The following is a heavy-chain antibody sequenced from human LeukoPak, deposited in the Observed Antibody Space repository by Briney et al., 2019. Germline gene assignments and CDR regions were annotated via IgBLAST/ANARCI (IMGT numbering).Heavy chain of an antibody. CDR2: ISSSGSTI. CDR1: GFTFSSYG. CDR3: ARKTYYYGSGSYYPFDY. Sequence: QTGGSLRLSCAASGFTFSSYGMNWVRQAPGKGLEWLSYISSSGSTIYFADSVKGRFTISRDNAKNSLYLQMDSLRAEDTAVYYCARKTYYYGSGSYYPFDYWGQGTLVTVTS. V-gene: IGHV3-48*03. J-gene: IGHJ4*02. D-gene: IGHD3-10*01.